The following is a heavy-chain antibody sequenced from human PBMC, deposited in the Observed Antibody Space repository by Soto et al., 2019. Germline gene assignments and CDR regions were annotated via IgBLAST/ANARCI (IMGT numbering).Heavy chain of an antibody. J-gene: IGHJ6*02. CDR3: ARECLSTSCYGGMDV. D-gene: IGHD2-2*01. CDR1: GGSVSSGSYY. CDR2: IYYSGST. V-gene: IGHV4-61*01. Sequence: QVQLQESGPGLVKPSETLSLTCTVSGGSVSSGSYYWSWIRQPPGKGLEWIGYIYYSGSTNYNPSLKSRVTISVDTSKNQFSLKLSSVTAADTAVYYCARECLSTSCYGGMDVWGQGTTVTVSS.